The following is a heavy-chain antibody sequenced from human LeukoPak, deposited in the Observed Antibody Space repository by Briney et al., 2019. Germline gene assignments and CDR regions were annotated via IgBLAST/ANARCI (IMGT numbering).Heavy chain of an antibody. J-gene: IGHJ4*02. D-gene: IGHD7-27*01. Sequence: GGSLRLSCAASGFIFTGYFMSWVRQAPGKGLEWVASIKHDGSEKYYVDSVRGRFTISRDNTKNLLYLQMNSLRAEDTAVYYCARVSGEHRDCWGQGTLVTVSS. V-gene: IGHV3-7*01. CDR1: GFIFTGYF. CDR2: IKHDGSEK. CDR3: ARVSGEHRDC.